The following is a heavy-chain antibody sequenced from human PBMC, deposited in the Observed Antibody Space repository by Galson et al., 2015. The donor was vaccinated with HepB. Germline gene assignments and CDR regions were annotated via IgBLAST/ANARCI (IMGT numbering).Heavy chain of an antibody. Sequence: ETLSLTCTVSGGSISSYYWSWIRQPPGKGLEWIGYIYYSGSTNYNPSLKSRVTISVDTSKNQFSLKLSSVTAADTAVYYCARVLASGSYNYYYYMDVWGKGTTVTVSS. J-gene: IGHJ6*03. CDR2: IYYSGST. CDR3: ARVLASGSYNYYYYMDV. D-gene: IGHD1-26*01. V-gene: IGHV4-59*01. CDR1: GGSISSYY.